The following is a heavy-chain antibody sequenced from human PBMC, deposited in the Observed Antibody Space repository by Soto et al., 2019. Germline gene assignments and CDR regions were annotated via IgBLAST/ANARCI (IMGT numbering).Heavy chain of an antibody. CDR1: GGSISSYY. CDR2: IHTSGST. D-gene: IGHD2-2*01. CDR3: ARACSSNSCYDVFDY. J-gene: IGHJ4*02. Sequence: ETLSLTCSVSGGSISSYYWSWIRQPAGKGLEWIGRIHTSGSTNYNPSLKSRVTMSVDTSKNQFSLKLSSVTAADTAVYYCARACSSNSCYDVFDYWGQGTLVTVSS. V-gene: IGHV4-4*07.